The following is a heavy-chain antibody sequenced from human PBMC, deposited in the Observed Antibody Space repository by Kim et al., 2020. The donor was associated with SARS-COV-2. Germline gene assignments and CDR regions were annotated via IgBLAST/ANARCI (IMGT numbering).Heavy chain of an antibody. J-gene: IGHJ4*02. D-gene: IGHD2-21*01. CDR2: IYPSDSYV. CDR1: GYKFTDYW. V-gene: IGHV5-10-1*01. Sequence: GESLKISCKGSGYKFTDYWISWVRQMPGRGLEWMARIYPSDSYVNYSPSFRGLVSISSDESLNTVYLEWVSLKASDSATYYCATFSDGYYDYWGQGTLVTVSS. CDR3: ATFSDGYYDY.